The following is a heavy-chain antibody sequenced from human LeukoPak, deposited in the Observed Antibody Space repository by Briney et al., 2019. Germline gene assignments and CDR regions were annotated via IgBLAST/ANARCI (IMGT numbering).Heavy chain of an antibody. D-gene: IGHD4-23*01. CDR3: SRDLRVVTLFDY. CDR2: IYYSGST. Sequence: SETLSLTCTVSGVSISSGDYYWSWIRQPPGKGLEWIGYIYYSGSTYYNPSLKSRVTISVDTSKNQFSLKLSSVTAADTAVYFCSRDLRVVTLFDYWGQGNLVTVSS. J-gene: IGHJ4*02. CDR1: GVSISSGDYY. V-gene: IGHV4-30-4*01.